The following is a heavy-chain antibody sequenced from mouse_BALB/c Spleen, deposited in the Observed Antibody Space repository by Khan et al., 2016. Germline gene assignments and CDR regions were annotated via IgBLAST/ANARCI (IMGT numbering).Heavy chain of an antibody. CDR3: ARGSKVFDY. V-gene: IGHV1-52*01. J-gene: IGHJ2*01. CDR2: IDPYDSET. Sequence: QVQLQQSGAELVRPGASVKLSCKASGHPFTSYWMNWVKQRPEQGLEWIGRIDPYDSETHYDQKFKDKTILTVDKYSSTAYMQLSSLTSEDSAVYYFARGSKVFDYWGQGTTLTVSS. CDR1: GHPFTSYW.